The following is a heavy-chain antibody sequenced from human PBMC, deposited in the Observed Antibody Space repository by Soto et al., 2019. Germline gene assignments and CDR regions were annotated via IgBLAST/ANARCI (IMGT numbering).Heavy chain of an antibody. V-gene: IGHV4-31*03. Sequence: PSETLSLTCTVSGGSISSGGYYWSWIRQHPGKGLEWIGYIYYSGSTYYNPSLKSRVTISVDTSKNQFSLKLSSVTAADTAVYYCARDVVVAANNGFDPWGQGTLVTVSS. D-gene: IGHD2-15*01. CDR1: GGSISSGGYY. J-gene: IGHJ5*02. CDR3: ARDVVVAANNGFDP. CDR2: IYYSGST.